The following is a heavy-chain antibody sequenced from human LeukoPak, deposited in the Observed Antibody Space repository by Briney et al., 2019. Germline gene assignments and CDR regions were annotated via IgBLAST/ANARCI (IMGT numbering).Heavy chain of an antibody. V-gene: IGHV3-23*01. CDR1: GFTFSNFA. D-gene: IGHD3-22*01. Sequence: GGSLRLSCTPSGFTFSNFAMSWVRQAPGKGLEWVSAISGSGGNTYYADSVKGRFTISRDNSKNTLYLQMNSLRAEDTAVYYCAREAYYYDSSGYYGDAFDIWGQGTMVTVSS. CDR3: AREAYYYDSSGYYGDAFDI. J-gene: IGHJ3*02. CDR2: ISGSGGNT.